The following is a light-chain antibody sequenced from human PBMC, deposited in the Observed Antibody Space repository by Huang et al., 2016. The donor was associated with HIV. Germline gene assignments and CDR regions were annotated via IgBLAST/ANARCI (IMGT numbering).Light chain of an antibody. J-gene: IGKJ4*01. Sequence: DIQMTQSPSSLSASVGDRVTITCQASQDLHNFLNWYQQKPGKAPKLLILDASNLQKGVPSRFSGSGSGTHFTFTITSLQRDDIGTYYCQQYDDVPISFGGGTKV. V-gene: IGKV1-33*01. CDR3: QQYDDVPIS. CDR1: QDLHNF. CDR2: DAS.